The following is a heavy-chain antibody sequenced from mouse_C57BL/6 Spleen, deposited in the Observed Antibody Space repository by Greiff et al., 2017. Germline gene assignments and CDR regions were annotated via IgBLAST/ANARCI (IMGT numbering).Heavy chain of an antibody. J-gene: IGHJ4*01. Sequence: QVQLQQPGPELVKPGASVKLSCTASGYSFTSYWMHWVKQRPGQGLEWIGNINPSNGGTNYNEKFKSKATLTVDKSSSTAYMQLSSLTSEDSAVYYCEREGEGYYDMDYWGQGASVTGSS. CDR3: EREGEGYYDMDY. CDR1: GYSFTSYW. V-gene: IGHV1-53*01. CDR2: INPSNGGT.